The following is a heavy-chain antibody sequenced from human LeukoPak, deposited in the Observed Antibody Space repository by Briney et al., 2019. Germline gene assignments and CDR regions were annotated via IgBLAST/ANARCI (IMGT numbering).Heavy chain of an antibody. D-gene: IGHD2/OR15-2a*01. J-gene: IGHJ4*02. CDR3: AKGGEVSTYYYFES. CDR2: IGSAGGSI. Sequence: GGSLRLSCTASKFTFMNYAMHWVRQAPGKGLEWLSTIGSAGGSIFYADSVKGRFTISRDNSKSTLFLQMDSLRVEDTALYYCAKGGEVSTYYYFESWGQGALVTVSS. CDR1: KFTFMNYA. V-gene: IGHV3-23*01.